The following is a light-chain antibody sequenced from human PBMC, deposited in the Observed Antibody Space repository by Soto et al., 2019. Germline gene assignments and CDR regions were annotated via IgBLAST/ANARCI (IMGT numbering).Light chain of an antibody. CDR1: QRGSSY. Sequence: EIVLTQSPTSLSFTLEATSTHSYRASQRGSSYYAWYQQKPGQAPRQLINDASNRVTGIPARFSGSGSGTDFTLTISSLEPEDFAVYHCQQRRHWPSITFGQGTRLEIK. J-gene: IGKJ5*01. CDR2: DAS. V-gene: IGKV3-11*01. CDR3: QQRRHWPSIT.